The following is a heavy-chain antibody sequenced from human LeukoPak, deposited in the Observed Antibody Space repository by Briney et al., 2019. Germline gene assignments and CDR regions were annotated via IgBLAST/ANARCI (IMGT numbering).Heavy chain of an antibody. CDR2: ISYDGSNK. V-gene: IGHV3-30*04. Sequence: GRSLRLSCAASGFNFNSYAVHWVRQAPGKGLEWVAFISYDGSNKYYADSVKGRFTISRDNSKNTLYLQMNSLRAEDTAVYYCAKVSQLMRAFDIWGQGTMVTVSS. CDR3: AKVSQLMRAFDI. CDR1: GFNFNSYA. D-gene: IGHD2-2*01. J-gene: IGHJ3*02.